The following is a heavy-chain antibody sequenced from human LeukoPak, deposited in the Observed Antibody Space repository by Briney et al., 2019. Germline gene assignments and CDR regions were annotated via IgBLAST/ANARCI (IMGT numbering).Heavy chain of an antibody. J-gene: IGHJ3*02. V-gene: IGHV3-48*01. CDR1: GFTFSSYS. D-gene: IGHD3-3*01. Sequence: PGGSLRLSCAASGFTFSSYSMNWVRQAPGKGLEWVSYISSSSSTIYYADSVKGRFTISRDNAKNSLYLQMNSLRAEDTAVYYCARESVLYYDFWSADEDDAFDIWGQGTMVTVSS. CDR2: ISSSSSTI. CDR3: ARESVLYYDFWSADEDDAFDI.